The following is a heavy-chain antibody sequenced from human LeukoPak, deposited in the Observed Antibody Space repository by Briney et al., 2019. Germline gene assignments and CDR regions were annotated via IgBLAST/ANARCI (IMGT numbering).Heavy chain of an antibody. Sequence: GGSLRLSCAASGFTFSSYGMHWVRQAPGKGLEWVAFIRYDGSNKYYADSVKGRFTISRDNSKNTLYLQMNSLRAEDTAVYYCAKGGTYYYDSSGYRSDLRIIAEYFQHWGQGTLVTVSS. D-gene: IGHD3-22*01. CDR3: AKGGTYYYDSSGYRSDLRIIAEYFQH. J-gene: IGHJ1*01. V-gene: IGHV3-30*02. CDR2: IRYDGSNK. CDR1: GFTFSSYG.